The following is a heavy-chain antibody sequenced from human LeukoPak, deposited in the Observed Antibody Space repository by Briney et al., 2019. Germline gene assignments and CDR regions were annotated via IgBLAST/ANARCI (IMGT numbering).Heavy chain of an antibody. CDR1: GGSISSSNW. V-gene: IGHV4-61*01. D-gene: IGHD3-10*01. Sequence: PSETLSLTCAVSGGSISSSNWWSWIRQPPGKGLEWIGYIYFRGNTNNNPSLKSRATISVDTSQNQFSLRLTSVTAADTAVYYCARDRLGLPPDYWGQGILVTVSS. CDR3: ARDRLGLPPDY. CDR2: IYFRGNT. J-gene: IGHJ4*02.